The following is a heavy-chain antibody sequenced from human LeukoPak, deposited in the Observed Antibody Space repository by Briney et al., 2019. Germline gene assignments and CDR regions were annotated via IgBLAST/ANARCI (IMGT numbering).Heavy chain of an antibody. Sequence: ASETLSLTCTVFGVSISTHYWSWLRQSPGKGLEWLGFIYHSGTTNYNPSLKSRVTISIDTSKNAFSLKLTSVTAADTAVYFCAREANYYGSGSYFEGTFDYWGQGSLVTVSS. CDR1: GVSISTHY. CDR3: AREANYYGSGSYFEGTFDY. D-gene: IGHD3-10*01. J-gene: IGHJ4*02. V-gene: IGHV4-59*11. CDR2: IYHSGTT.